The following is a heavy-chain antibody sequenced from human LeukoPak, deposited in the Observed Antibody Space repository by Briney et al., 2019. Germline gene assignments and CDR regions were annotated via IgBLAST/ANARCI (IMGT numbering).Heavy chain of an antibody. V-gene: IGHV4-39*07. D-gene: IGHD3-10*01. CDR3: ARDLSITMIRGVTFDY. Sequence: SETLSLTCTVSGGSISSSSYYWGWIRQPPGKGLEWIGSIYYSGSTYYNPSLKSRVTISVDTSKNQFSLKLSSVTAADTAVYYCARDLSITMIRGVTFDYWGQGALVTVSS. J-gene: IGHJ4*02. CDR2: IYYSGST. CDR1: GGSISSSSYY.